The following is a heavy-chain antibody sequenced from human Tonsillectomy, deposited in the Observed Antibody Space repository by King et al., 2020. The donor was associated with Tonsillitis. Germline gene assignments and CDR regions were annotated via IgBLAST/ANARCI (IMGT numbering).Heavy chain of an antibody. V-gene: IGHV4-39*01. CDR1: GGSISNSSYY. CDR2: IYYGGSA. CDR3: ARHDVSIHLWSTTADY. Sequence: LQLQESGPGLVKPSETLSLTCIVSGGSISNSSYYWGWIRQPPGKGLEWIGSIYYGGSAYYNPSLKSRVIMTVDTSKNQFSLKLTSVTAADTAVYYCARHDVSIHLWSTTADYWGQGTLVTVSS. D-gene: IGHD5-18*01. J-gene: IGHJ4*02.